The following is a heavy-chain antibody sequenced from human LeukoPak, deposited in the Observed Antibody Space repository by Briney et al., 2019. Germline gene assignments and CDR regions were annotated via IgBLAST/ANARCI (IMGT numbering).Heavy chain of an antibody. D-gene: IGHD5-18*01. CDR1: GYTFTGYY. CDR2: INPNSGGT. V-gene: IGHV1-2*06. Sequence: ASVKVSCKASGYTFTGYYMHWVRQAPGQGLEWMGRINPNSGGTNYAQKFQGRVTMTRDTSISTAYMELSRPRSDDTAVYYCASTGYSYRNYYFDYWGQGTLVTVSS. CDR3: ASTGYSYRNYYFDY. J-gene: IGHJ4*02.